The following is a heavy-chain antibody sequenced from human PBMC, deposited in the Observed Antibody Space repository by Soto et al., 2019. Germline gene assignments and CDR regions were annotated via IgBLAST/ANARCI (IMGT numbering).Heavy chain of an antibody. J-gene: IGHJ4*02. CDR3: ASLLEYRKDFDY. Sequence: PSETLSLTCTVSGGSISSSSYYWGWIRQPPGKGLEWIGSIYYSGSTYYNPSLKSRVTISVDTSKNQFSLKLSSVTAADTAVYYCASLLEYRKDFDYWGQGTLVTVSS. CDR2: IYYSGST. V-gene: IGHV4-39*01. CDR1: GGSISSSSYY. D-gene: IGHD6-6*01.